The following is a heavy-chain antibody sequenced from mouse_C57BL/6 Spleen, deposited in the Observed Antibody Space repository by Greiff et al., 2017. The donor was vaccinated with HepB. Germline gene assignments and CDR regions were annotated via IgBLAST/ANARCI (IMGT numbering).Heavy chain of an antibody. CDR2: IYPGDGDT. D-gene: IGHD1-1*01. CDR1: GYAFSSSW. Sequence: VQLQQSGPELVKPGASVKISCKASGYAFSSSWMNWVKQRPGKGLEWIGRIYPGDGDTNYNGKFKGKATLTADKSSSTAYMQLSSLTSEDSAVYFCANDYGSSSAGYFDVWGTGTTVTVSS. V-gene: IGHV1-82*01. J-gene: IGHJ1*03. CDR3: ANDYGSSSAGYFDV.